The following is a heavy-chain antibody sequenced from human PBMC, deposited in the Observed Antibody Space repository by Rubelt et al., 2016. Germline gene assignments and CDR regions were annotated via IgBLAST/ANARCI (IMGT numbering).Heavy chain of an antibody. J-gene: IGHJ6*02. V-gene: IGHV1-46*01. CDR1: GYTFSSYQ. Sequence: QVQLLQSGAEMKKPGASVKLSCKASGYTFSSYQIHWVRQAPGQGLEWMGKINPSGRTTHYAQKFQGRVTMTRDMSTTTVYMELSRLRMDDTAEYYCARDYGDSGSRGMDVWGQGTTVTVSS. CDR3: ARDYGDSGSRGMDV. D-gene: IGHD4-17*01. CDR2: INPSGRTT.